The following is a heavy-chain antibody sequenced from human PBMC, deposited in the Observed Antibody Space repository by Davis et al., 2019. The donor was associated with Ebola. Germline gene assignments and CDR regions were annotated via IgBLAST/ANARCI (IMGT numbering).Heavy chain of an antibody. CDR2: ISGSGGST. V-gene: IGHV3-23*01. CDR3: AKWIAVAGSSLFDY. CDR1: VITFSSYA. Sequence: GESLKISCTDSVITFSSYAMTWVRQAPGKGLEWVSAISGSGGSTYYADSVKGRFTISRDNSKNTLYLQMNSLRAEDTAVYYCAKWIAVAGSSLFDYWGQGTLVTVSS. J-gene: IGHJ4*02. D-gene: IGHD6-19*01.